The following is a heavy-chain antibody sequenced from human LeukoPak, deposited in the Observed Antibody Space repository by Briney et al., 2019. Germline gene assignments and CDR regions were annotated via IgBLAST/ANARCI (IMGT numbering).Heavy chain of an antibody. CDR1: GGTFSSYA. V-gene: IGHV1-69*15. CDR2: IIPIFGTA. CDR3: AISVGATTQFDY. D-gene: IGHD1-26*01. Sequence: SVKVSCKASGGTFSSYAISWVRQAPGQGLEWMGRIIPIFGTANYAQKFQGRVTITADESTSTAYMELRSLRSDDTAVYYCAISVGATTQFDYWGQGTLVTVSS. J-gene: IGHJ4*02.